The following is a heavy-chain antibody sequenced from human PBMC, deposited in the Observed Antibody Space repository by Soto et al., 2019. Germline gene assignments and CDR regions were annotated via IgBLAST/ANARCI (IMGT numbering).Heavy chain of an antibody. Sequence: SETLSLTCAVSGGSISSSNWWSWVRQPPGKGLEWIGEIYHSGSTNYNPSLKSRVTISVDKSKNQFSLKLSSVTAADTAVYYCARDYGSGSSYFDYWGQGTLVTVSS. CDR1: GGSISSSNW. CDR2: IYHSGST. CDR3: ARDYGSGSSYFDY. D-gene: IGHD3-10*01. V-gene: IGHV4-4*02. J-gene: IGHJ4*02.